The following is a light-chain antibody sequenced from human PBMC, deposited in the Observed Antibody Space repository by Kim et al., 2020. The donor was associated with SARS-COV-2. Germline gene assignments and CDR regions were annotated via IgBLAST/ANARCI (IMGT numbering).Light chain of an antibody. CDR3: QQYGSSPYT. V-gene: IGKV3-20*01. J-gene: IGKJ2*01. Sequence: SAGERATLSCRASQSVDSNYLAWFQQKPGQAPRLLIYVASSRATGIPDRFSGSGSGTDFTLTISRLEPEDFAVYYCQQYGSSPYTFGQGTKLEIK. CDR2: VAS. CDR1: QSVDSNY.